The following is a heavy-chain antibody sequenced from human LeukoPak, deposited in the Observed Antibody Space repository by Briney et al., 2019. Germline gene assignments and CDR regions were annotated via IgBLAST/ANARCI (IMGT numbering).Heavy chain of an antibody. D-gene: IGHD5-18*01. V-gene: IGHV4-38-2*02. CDR1: GYSISSGYY. CDR2: IYHSGST. J-gene: IGHJ5*02. CDR3: ARVKGGYPNWFDP. Sequence: PSVTLSLTCSVSGYSISSGYYWGWIRQPPGKGLEWIGSIYHSGSTHYNPSLKSRVTISVDMSKNQVSLKLSSVTAADTAVYYCARVKGGYPNWFDPWGQGTLVTVSS.